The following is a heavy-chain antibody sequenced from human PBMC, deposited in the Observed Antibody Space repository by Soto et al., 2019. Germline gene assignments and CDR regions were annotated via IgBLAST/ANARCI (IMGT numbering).Heavy chain of an antibody. V-gene: IGHV4-34*01. Sequence: PSETLSLTCAVYGGSFSGYYWSWIRQPPGKGLEWIGEINHSGSTNYNPSLKSRVTISVDTSKNQFSLKLSSVTAADTAVYYCARGRVAVFGVVIYYYYGMDVWGQGTTVTVSS. D-gene: IGHD3-3*01. CDR1: GGSFSGYY. CDR2: INHSGST. J-gene: IGHJ6*02. CDR3: ARGRVAVFGVVIYYYYGMDV.